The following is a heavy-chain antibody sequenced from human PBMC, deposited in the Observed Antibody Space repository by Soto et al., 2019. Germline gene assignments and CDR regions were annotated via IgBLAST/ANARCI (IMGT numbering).Heavy chain of an antibody. J-gene: IGHJ3*02. Sequence: GGSLRLSCAASGFTFSSYAMSWVRQAPGKGQEWVSAISGSGGSTYYADSVKGRFTISRDNSKNTLYLQMNSLRAEDTAVYYCAKVSVTMIVVVPRWEAFDIWGQGTMVTVSS. V-gene: IGHV3-23*01. CDR3: AKVSVTMIVVVPRWEAFDI. CDR2: ISGSGGST. D-gene: IGHD3-22*01. CDR1: GFTFSSYA.